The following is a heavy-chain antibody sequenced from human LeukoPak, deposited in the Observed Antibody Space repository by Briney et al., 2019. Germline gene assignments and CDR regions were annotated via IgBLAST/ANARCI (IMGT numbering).Heavy chain of an antibody. D-gene: IGHD3-22*01. CDR1: GFTFSSYA. CDR2: ISGSGGST. Sequence: GGSLRLSCAASGFTFSSYAMSWVRQAPGKGLEWVSAISGSGGSTYYADSVKGRFTISRDNSKNTLYLQMNSLRAEDTAVYYCARDAALPYDYDSSGYYSAYWGQGTLVTVSS. CDR3: ARDAALPYDYDSSGYYSAY. J-gene: IGHJ4*02. V-gene: IGHV3-23*01.